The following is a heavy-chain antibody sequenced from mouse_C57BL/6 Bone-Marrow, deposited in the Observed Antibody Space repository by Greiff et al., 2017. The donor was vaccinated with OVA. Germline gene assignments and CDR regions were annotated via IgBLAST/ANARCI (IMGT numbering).Heavy chain of an antibody. D-gene: IGHD2-9*01. Sequence: VQLQQSGPELVKPGASVKMSCKASGYTFTDYNMHWVKQSHGKSLEWIGYINPNNGGTSYNQKFKGKATLTVNKSSSTAYMELRSLTSEDSAVYYCATYYGYDGGDYWGQGTTRTVSS. J-gene: IGHJ2*01. CDR2: INPNNGGT. CDR3: ATYYGYDGGDY. CDR1: GYTFTDYN. V-gene: IGHV1-22*01.